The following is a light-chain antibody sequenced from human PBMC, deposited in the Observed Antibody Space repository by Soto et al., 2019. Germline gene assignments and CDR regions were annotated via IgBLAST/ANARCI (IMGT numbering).Light chain of an antibody. CDR2: DVS. CDR3: SSYTSSSTLCV. CDR1: SSDVGGYNY. Sequence: QSALTQPASVSGSPGQSITISCTGTSSDVGGYNYVSWYQQHPCKAPKLMIYDVSNRPSGVSNRFSGSKSGNTASLTISGLHAEDEADYYCSSYTSSSTLCVFGTGTKLTVL. V-gene: IGLV2-14*01. J-gene: IGLJ1*01.